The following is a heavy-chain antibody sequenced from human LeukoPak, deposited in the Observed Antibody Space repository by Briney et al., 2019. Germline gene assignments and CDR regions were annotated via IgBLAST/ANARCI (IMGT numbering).Heavy chain of an antibody. Sequence: SETLSLTCTVSGGSISSYYLSWIRQPPGKGLEWIGYIYYSGSTNYNPSLKSRVTMSVDTSKNQFSLKLSSVTAADTAVYYCARDLVGFYCWGPGTLVTVSS. V-gene: IGHV4-59*12. J-gene: IGHJ4*02. CDR2: IYYSGST. D-gene: IGHD1-26*01. CDR3: ARDLVGFYC. CDR1: GGSISSYY.